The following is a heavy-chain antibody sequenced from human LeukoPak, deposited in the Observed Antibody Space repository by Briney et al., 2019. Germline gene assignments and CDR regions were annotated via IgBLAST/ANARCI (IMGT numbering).Heavy chain of an antibody. D-gene: IGHD6-13*01. V-gene: IGHV4-30-2*01. Sequence: SETLSLTCAVSGGSISSGGYSWSWIRQPPGKGLEWIGYIYHSGSTYYNPSLKGRVTISVDRSKNQFSLKLSSVTAADTAVYYCARVGSSSHRWSPPLYYFDYWGQGTLVTVSS. J-gene: IGHJ4*02. CDR2: IYHSGST. CDR1: GGSISSGGYS. CDR3: ARVGSSSHRWSPPLYYFDY.